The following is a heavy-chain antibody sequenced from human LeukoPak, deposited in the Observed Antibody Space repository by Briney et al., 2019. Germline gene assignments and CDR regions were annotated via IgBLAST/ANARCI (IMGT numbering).Heavy chain of an antibody. V-gene: IGHV3-23*01. CDR1: GFTSSSSA. CDR3: GSGVPLYDRIGYFDY. Sequence: PGGSLRLSCAAPGFTSSSSAMSAGCQAPGKGLEWVSTISGSGGSTDYADSVKGRFTISRDNSKSTLYLQMNSLRPEYTALYNCGSGVPLYDRIGYFDYWGQGALVTVSS. J-gene: IGHJ4*02. D-gene: IGHD3-22*01. CDR2: ISGSGGST.